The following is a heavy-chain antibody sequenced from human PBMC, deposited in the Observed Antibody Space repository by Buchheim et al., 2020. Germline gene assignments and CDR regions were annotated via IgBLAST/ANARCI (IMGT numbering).Heavy chain of an antibody. CDR3: ARANDFWSDYFSYFDY. J-gene: IGHJ4*02. D-gene: IGHD3-3*01. V-gene: IGHV4-30-4*01. CDR1: GGSISSSDYY. CDR2: IHYSGTT. Sequence: QVQLQESGPGLVKPPQTLSLTCTVSGGSISSSDYYWSWIRPPPGKGLEWIGYIHYSGTTHYKPSLKSRLTISVDTSKNPFSLKVSSVTAADTAVYYCARANDFWSDYFSYFDYWGQGTL.